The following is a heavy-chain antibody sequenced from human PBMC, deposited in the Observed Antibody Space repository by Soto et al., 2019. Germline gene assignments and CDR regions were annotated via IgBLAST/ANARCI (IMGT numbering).Heavy chain of an antibody. D-gene: IGHD1-26*01. Sequence: GGSLRLSCAASGFTFSSYAMHWVRQAPGKGLEWVAVISYDGSNKYYADSVKGRFTISRDNSKNTLYLQMNSLRAEDTAVYYCARDGGSVGATKFDYWGQGTLVTVSS. CDR2: ISYDGSNK. V-gene: IGHV3-30-3*01. CDR3: ARDGGSVGATKFDY. CDR1: GFTFSSYA. J-gene: IGHJ4*02.